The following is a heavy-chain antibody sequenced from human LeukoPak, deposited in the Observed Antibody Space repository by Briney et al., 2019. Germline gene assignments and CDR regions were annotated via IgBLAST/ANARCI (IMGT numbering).Heavy chain of an antibody. J-gene: IGHJ2*01. CDR2: INHSGST. D-gene: IGHD1-26*01. V-gene: IGHV4-34*01. CDR3: AREQSYPRYFDL. Sequence: PSGTLSLTCAVYGGSFSGYYWSWIRQPPGKGLEWIGEINHSGSTNYNPSLKSRVTISVDTSKNQFSLKLSSVTAADTAVYYCAREQSYPRYFDLWGRGTLVTVSS. CDR1: GGSFSGYY.